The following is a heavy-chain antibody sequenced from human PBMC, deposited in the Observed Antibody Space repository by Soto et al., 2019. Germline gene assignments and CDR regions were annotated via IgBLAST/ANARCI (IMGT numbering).Heavy chain of an antibody. D-gene: IGHD3-10*01. V-gene: IGHV1-18*01. CDR3: ARTYGSGDYFLPFEY. CDR2: ISVYNGNI. Sequence: QVQLLQSGAEVKKPGASVTVSCKASGYMFNTYGITWVRQAPGQGLEWMGWISVYNGNIDYAQKFEGRVTMTIDTSTSTAYMELKSLTSDDTAVYYCARTYGSGDYFLPFEYWGQGTPVSVSS. J-gene: IGHJ4*02. CDR1: GYMFNTYG.